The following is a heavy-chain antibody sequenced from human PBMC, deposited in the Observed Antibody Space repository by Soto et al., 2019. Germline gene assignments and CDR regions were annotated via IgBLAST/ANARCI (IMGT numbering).Heavy chain of an antibody. CDR3: AQVRVILFYYGLDV. J-gene: IGHJ6*02. CDR2: IYWNDDK. V-gene: IGHV2-5*01. Sequence: SGPTLVNPTHTLTLTCTFSGFSLSTSGVGVGWIRQPPGKALEWLALIYWNDDKRYSPSLKSRLTITKDTSKNQVVLTMTNMDPVDTATYYCAQVRVILFYYGLDVWGQGTTVTVSS. CDR1: GFSLSTSGVG. D-gene: IGHD3-10*01.